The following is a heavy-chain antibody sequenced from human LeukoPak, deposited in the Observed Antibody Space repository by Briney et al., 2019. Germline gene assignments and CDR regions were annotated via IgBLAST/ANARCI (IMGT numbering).Heavy chain of an antibody. Sequence: PSEILSLTCTVSGGSISSSSYYWGWIRQPPGKGLEWIGSIYYSGSTYYNPSLKSRVTISVDTSKNQFSLKLSSVTAADTAVYYCARLPARRGQRWGQGTLVTVSS. V-gene: IGHV4-39*01. J-gene: IGHJ4*02. CDR1: GGSISSSSYY. CDR2: IYYSGST. CDR3: ARLPARRGQR. D-gene: IGHD6-6*01.